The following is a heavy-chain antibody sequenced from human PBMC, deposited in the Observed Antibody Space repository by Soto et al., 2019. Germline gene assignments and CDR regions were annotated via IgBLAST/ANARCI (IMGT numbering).Heavy chain of an antibody. Sequence: QVHLVQSGTEVKKPGSSLRVSCKASGATFNNYPLSWVRQAPGQGLEWLGGIIPVFASPIYARNFQDRVTITAAVSTGTAYLALSGLRSEDTAVYYCAPSRGGITGSRLLWGQGTLVTVSS. CDR1: GATFNNYP. D-gene: IGHD1-20*01. V-gene: IGHV1-69*01. CDR2: IIPVFASP. CDR3: APSRGGITGSRLL. J-gene: IGHJ4*02.